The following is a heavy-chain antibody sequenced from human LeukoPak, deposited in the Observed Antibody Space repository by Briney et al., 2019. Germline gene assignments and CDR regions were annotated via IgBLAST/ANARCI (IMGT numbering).Heavy chain of an antibody. CDR3: AKDGLVAATRTFADY. V-gene: IGHV3-30*18. CDR1: GFTFSTYG. Sequence: GGSLRLSCAASGFTFSTYGIHWVRQAPGKGLEWVTFISYDGSNEYYADSVKGRFTISRDNSKNTLYLQMNGLRVEDTAVYYCAKDGLVAATRTFADYWGQGTLVTVSS. D-gene: IGHD2-15*01. CDR2: ISYDGSNE. J-gene: IGHJ4*02.